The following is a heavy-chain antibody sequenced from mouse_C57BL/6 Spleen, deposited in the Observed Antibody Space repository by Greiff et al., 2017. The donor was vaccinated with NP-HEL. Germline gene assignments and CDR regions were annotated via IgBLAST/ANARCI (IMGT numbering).Heavy chain of an antibody. J-gene: IGHJ3*01. D-gene: IGHD1-1*01. CDR2: INPSNGGT. CDR1: GYTFTSYW. V-gene: IGHV1-53*01. CDR3: ARPNYYGSSYGFAY. Sequence: QVQLKESGTELVKPGASVKLSCKASGYTFTSYWMHWVKQRPGQGLEWIGNINPSNGGTNYNEKFKSKATLTVDKSSSTAYMQLSSLTSEDSAVYYCARPNYYGSSYGFAYWGQGTLVTVSA.